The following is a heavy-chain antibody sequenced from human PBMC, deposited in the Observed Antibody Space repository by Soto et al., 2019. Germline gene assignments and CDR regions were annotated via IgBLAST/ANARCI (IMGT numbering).Heavy chain of an antibody. D-gene: IGHD2-2*01. J-gene: IGHJ6*02. CDR2: ILHSGST. CDR3: ATLPAAMYFYGSDV. CDR1: GGSVSISTYY. Sequence: QLQLRESGPGLVKPSETLSLTCSVSGGSVSISTYYWAWVRQTPGKGLEWLGSILHSGSTYYNPSLKSRLTLSVDTSEDQFSLNLGSVTATDTGVYYCATLPAAMYFYGSDVWGPGTTVTVSS. V-gene: IGHV4-39*01.